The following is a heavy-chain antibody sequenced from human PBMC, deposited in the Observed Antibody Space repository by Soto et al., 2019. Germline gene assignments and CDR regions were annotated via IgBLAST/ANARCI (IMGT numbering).Heavy chain of an antibody. CDR3: VRRAITATTKWGAFDV. D-gene: IGHD1-20*01. Sequence: LXLSCAASVCTFSSFVMNWVRQAPGKGLEWVSTVSPGGDVSHYTDSVKGRFTISRDNSRRTLHLQMDSLRAGDAAVYFCVRRAITATTKWGAFDVWGQGTAVTV. J-gene: IGHJ3*01. V-gene: IGHV3-23*01. CDR2: VSPGGDVS. CDR1: VCTFSSFV.